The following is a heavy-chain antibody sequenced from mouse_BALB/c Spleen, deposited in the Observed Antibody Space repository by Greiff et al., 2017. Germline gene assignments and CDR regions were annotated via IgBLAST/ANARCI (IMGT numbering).Heavy chain of an antibody. V-gene: IGHV3-8*02. Sequence: DVMLVESGPSLVKPSQTLSLTCSVTGDSITSGYWNWIRKFPGNKLEYMGYISYSGSTYYNPSLKSRISITRDTSKNQYYLQLNSVTTEDTATYYCARYRPTVVAFDYWGQGTTLTVSS. D-gene: IGHD1-1*01. J-gene: IGHJ2*01. CDR1: GDSITSGY. CDR3: ARYRPTVVAFDY. CDR2: ISYSGST.